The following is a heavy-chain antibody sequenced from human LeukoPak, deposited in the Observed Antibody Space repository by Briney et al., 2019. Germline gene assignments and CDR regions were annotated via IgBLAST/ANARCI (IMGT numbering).Heavy chain of an antibody. D-gene: IGHD6-13*01. J-gene: IGHJ6*03. Sequence: GGSLRLSCAASGFSFNSYGIHWVRQAPGKGLEWVSFISTSSSYIHNADSVKGRFTISRDNAENSLYLQMNSLRAEDTAVYYCARAAIAAARIYYYMDVWGKGTTVTVSS. CDR2: ISTSSSYI. CDR1: GFSFNSYG. V-gene: IGHV3-21*01. CDR3: ARAAIAAARIYYYMDV.